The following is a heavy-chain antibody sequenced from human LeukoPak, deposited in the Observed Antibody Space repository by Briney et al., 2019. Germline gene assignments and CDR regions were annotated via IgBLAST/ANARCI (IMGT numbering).Heavy chain of an antibody. D-gene: IGHD6-13*01. V-gene: IGHV3-48*04. CDR1: GFTFSSYS. CDR3: AKDRRAAAGYYFDY. CDR2: ISSSSSTI. Sequence: PGGSLRLSCAASGFTFSSYSMNWVRQAPGKGLEWVSYISSSSSTIYYADSVKGRFTISRDNAKNSLYLQMNSLRAEDTAVYYCAKDRRAAAGYYFDYWGQGTLVTVSS. J-gene: IGHJ4*02.